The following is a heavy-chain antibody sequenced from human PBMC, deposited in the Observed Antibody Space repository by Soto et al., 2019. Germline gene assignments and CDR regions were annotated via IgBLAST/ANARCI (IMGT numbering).Heavy chain of an antibody. CDR2: IYSGGST. CDR1: GFTVSSNY. J-gene: IGHJ6*02. Sequence: GGSLRLSCAASGFTVSSNYMSWVRQAPGEGLEWVSVIYSGGSTFYADSVKGRFTISRDSSKNTLYLQMNSLRAEDTAVYYCTRGPYGTGGDYYYGMDVSGQGTTVTVSS. CDR3: TRGPYGTGGDYYYGMDV. D-gene: IGHD3-10*01. V-gene: IGHV3-53*05.